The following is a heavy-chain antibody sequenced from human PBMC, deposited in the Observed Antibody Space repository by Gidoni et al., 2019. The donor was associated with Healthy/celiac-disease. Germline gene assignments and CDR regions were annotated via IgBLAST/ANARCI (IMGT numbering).Heavy chain of an antibody. CDR1: GGTFSSYT. V-gene: IGHV1-69*02. Sequence: QVQLVQSGAEVKKPGSSVKVSCKASGGTFSSYTISWVRQDPGQGLEWMGRIIPILGIANYAQKFQGRVTITADKSTSTAYMELSSLRSEDTAVYYCARGEWGIAAAGTLIGFDPWGQGTLVTVSS. J-gene: IGHJ5*02. D-gene: IGHD6-13*01. CDR3: ARGEWGIAAAGTLIGFDP. CDR2: IIPILGIA.